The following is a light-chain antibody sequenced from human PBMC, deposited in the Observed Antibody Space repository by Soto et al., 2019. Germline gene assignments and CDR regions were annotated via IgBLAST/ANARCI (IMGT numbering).Light chain of an antibody. CDR3: QQYGSTPRT. V-gene: IGKV3-20*01. CDR1: QSVSSSY. J-gene: IGKJ1*01. CDR2: GAS. Sequence: EIVLTQSPGTLSLSPGERATLSCRASQSVSSSYLAWYQQKPGQAPRLLIYGASSRATGIPDRFSGSGAETAVTLTISRLEPEDFAVYYCQQYGSTPRTFGQGTKVEIK.